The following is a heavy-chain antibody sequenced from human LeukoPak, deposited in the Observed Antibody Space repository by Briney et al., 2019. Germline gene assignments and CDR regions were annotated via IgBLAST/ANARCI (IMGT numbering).Heavy chain of an antibody. V-gene: IGHV4-34*01. CDR2: INDSSGNT. CDR3: ARYCSGGGCLGAFDV. D-gene: IGHD2-15*01. J-gene: IGHJ3*01. CDR1: GGSFSGYF. Sequence: SETLSLTCTVYGGSFSGYFWSWIRQSPGKGLEWIGEINDSSGNTIYIPSLKSRVTISIDTSKNQFSLQLSSVTAADTAVYYCARYCSGGGCLGAFDVWGQGTMVTVSS.